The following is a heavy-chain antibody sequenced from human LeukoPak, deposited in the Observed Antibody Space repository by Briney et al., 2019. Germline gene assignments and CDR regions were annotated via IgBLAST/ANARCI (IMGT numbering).Heavy chain of an antibody. CDR1: GGSISSSTYY. Sequence: SETLSLTCTVSGGSISSSTYYWGWIRQPPGKGLEWIGSIHYSGSTYYNSSLKSRVTMLVDTSKNQFSLKLSSVTAADTAVYYCARDLAAAGYFDYWGQGTLVTVSS. CDR3: ARDLAAAGYFDY. V-gene: IGHV4-39*07. D-gene: IGHD6-13*01. J-gene: IGHJ4*02. CDR2: IHYSGST.